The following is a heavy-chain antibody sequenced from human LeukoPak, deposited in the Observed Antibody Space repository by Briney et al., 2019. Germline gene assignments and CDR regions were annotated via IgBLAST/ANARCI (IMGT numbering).Heavy chain of an antibody. Sequence: GGSLRLSCAASGFTFSDYHMSWIRQAPGKGLEWVSYISYSGSTIFYADSVKGRFTISRDNAKNSLYLQMNSLRVEDTAVYYCLRGDRRDYWGQGTLVTVSS. CDR2: ISYSGSTI. J-gene: IGHJ4*02. CDR3: LRGDRRDY. V-gene: IGHV3-11*04. CDR1: GFTFSDYH.